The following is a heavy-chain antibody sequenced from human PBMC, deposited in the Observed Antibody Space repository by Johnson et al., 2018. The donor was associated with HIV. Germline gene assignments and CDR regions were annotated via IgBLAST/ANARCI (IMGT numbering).Heavy chain of an antibody. Sequence: VQLVESGGGLVKPGGSLRLSCAASGFTFINAWMSWVRQAPGKGLEWVGRIYSKTDGGTTEYAAPVKGRFTISRDNSKPTLYLQMNSLKIEDTAAYYCTTDPDSSSWYRDAFDIWGQGTMVTVSS. D-gene: IGHD6-13*01. CDR1: GFTFINAW. V-gene: IGHV3-15*01. CDR2: IYSKTDGGTT. CDR3: TTDPDSSSWYRDAFDI. J-gene: IGHJ3*02.